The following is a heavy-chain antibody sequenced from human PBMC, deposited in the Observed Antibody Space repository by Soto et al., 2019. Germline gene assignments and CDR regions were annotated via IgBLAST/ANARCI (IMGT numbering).Heavy chain of an antibody. CDR3: AKDPSGCGGDCYSFYY. Sequence: EVQLLESGGGLVQPGGSLRLSCAASGFTFSSYAMSWVRQAPVKGLEWVSAISGSGGSTYYADSVKGRFTISRDNSKNTLYLKMNSRRAEDTAVYYCAKDPSGCGGDCYSFYYWGQGTLVTVSS. CDR1: GFTFSSYA. V-gene: IGHV3-23*01. CDR2: ISGSGGST. J-gene: IGHJ4*02. D-gene: IGHD2-21*02.